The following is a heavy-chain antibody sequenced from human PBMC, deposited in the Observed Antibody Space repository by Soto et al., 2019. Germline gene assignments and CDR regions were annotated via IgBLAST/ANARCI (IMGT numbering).Heavy chain of an antibody. CDR3: ARPSVGTGMGVDY. V-gene: IGHV1-8*01. CDR2: MNPNSGNT. J-gene: IGHJ4*02. D-gene: IGHD3-10*01. CDR1: GYTFTSYD. Sequence: ASVKVSCKASGYTFTSYDINWVRQATGQGLEWMGWMNPNSGNTGYAQKFQGRVTMTRNTSISTACMELSSLRSEDTAVYYCARPSVGTGMGVDYWRQGTLVTVSS.